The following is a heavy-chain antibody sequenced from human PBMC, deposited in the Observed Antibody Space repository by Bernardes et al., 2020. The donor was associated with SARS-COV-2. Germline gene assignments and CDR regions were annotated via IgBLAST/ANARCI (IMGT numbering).Heavy chain of an antibody. D-gene: IGHD1-26*01. V-gene: IGHV1-2*02. CDR1: GYTFTGYY. CDR2: INPNSGGT. CDR3: SRDLVGATQDAFDI. J-gene: IGHJ3*02. Sequence: ASVKVSCKASGYTFTGYYMHWVRQAPGQGLEWMGWINPNSGGTNYAQKFQGRVTMTRDTSISTAYMELSRLRSDDTAVYYCSRDLVGATQDAFDIWGQGTMVTVSS.